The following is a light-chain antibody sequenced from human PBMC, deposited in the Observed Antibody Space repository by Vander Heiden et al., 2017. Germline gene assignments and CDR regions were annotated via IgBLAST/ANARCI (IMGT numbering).Light chain of an antibody. CDR2: SNN. CDR1: SSNIGSNT. J-gene: IGLJ2*01. Sequence: QSVLTQSPSASGTPRQMVTISCSGSSSNIGSNTVSWYQQLPGTAPKLLIYSNNQRPSGVPDRFSGSKSGTSASLTISGLQSEDEADYYCAAWDDSLNGLVFGGGTKLTVL. CDR3: AAWDDSLNGLV. V-gene: IGLV1-44*01.